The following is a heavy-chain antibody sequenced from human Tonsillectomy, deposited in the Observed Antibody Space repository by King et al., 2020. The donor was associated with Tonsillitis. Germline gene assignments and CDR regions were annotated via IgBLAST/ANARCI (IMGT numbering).Heavy chain of an antibody. D-gene: IGHD6-13*01. V-gene: IGHV3-21*01. CDR1: GFTFSSYI. J-gene: IGHJ4*02. CDR2: ISSSSSYI. Sequence: VQLVESGGGLVKPGGSLRLSCAASGFTFSSYIMNWVRQAPGKGLEWVSSISSSSSYIYYADSVKGRFTISRDNAKNSLYLQMHSLRAEDTAVHYCARERRIAETLDYWGQGTLVTVSS. CDR3: ARERRIAETLDY.